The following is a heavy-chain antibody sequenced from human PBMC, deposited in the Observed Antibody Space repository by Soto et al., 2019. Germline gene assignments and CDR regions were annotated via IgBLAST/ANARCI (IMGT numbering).Heavy chain of an antibody. CDR1: GYTFTGYY. D-gene: IGHD3-3*01. Sequence: ASVKVSCKASGYTFTGYYMHWVRQAPGQGLEWMGWINPNSGGTNYAQKFQGRVTMTRDTSISTAYMELSRLRSDDTAAYYCARVLRFSSGFDYWGQGTLVTVSS. CDR3: ARVLRFSSGFDY. V-gene: IGHV1-2*02. CDR2: INPNSGGT. J-gene: IGHJ4*02.